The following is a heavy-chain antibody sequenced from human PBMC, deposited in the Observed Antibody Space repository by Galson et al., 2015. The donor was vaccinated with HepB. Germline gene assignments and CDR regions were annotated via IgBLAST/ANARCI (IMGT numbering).Heavy chain of an antibody. CDR2: IKSKTDGGTT. CDR1: GFTFSNAW. Sequence: SLRLSCAASGFTFSNAWMSWVRQAPGKGLEWVGRIKSKTDGGTTDYAAPVKGRFTISRDDSKNTLYLQMNSLRAEDTAVYYCASRYSYGPGAFDYWGQGTLVTVSS. D-gene: IGHD5-18*01. CDR3: ASRYSYGPGAFDY. V-gene: IGHV3-15*01. J-gene: IGHJ4*02.